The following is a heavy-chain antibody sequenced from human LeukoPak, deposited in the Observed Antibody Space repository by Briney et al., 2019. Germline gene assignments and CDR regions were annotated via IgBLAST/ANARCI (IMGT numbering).Heavy chain of an antibody. CDR2: ISYDGSNK. Sequence: PGRSLRLSCAASGFTFSSYGMHWVRQAPGKGLEWVAVISYDGSNKYYADSVKGRFTISRDNSKNTLYLQMNSLRAEDTAVYYCARVGAPFDYWGQGTLVTVSS. CDR3: ARVGAPFDY. CDR1: GFTFSSYG. D-gene: IGHD1-26*01. V-gene: IGHV3-30*19. J-gene: IGHJ4*02.